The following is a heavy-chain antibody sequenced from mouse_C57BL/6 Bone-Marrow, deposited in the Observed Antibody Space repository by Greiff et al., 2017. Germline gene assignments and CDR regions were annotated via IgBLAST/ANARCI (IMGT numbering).Heavy chain of an antibody. J-gene: IGHJ2*01. Sequence: QVQLKQPGAELVKPGASVKMSCKASGYTFTSYWITWVKQRPGQGLEWIGDIYPGSGSTNYNEKFKSKATLTVDTSSSTAYMQLSSLTSEDSAVYYCARDYCGSFYFDYWGQGTTLTVSS. V-gene: IGHV1-55*01. D-gene: IGHD1-1*01. CDR3: ARDYCGSFYFDY. CDR1: GYTFTSYW. CDR2: IYPGSGST.